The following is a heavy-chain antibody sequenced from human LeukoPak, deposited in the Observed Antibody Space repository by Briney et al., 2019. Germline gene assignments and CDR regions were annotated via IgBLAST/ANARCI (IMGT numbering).Heavy chain of an antibody. CDR3: ARDQSYRFFDY. D-gene: IGHD1-26*01. J-gene: IGHJ4*02. V-gene: IGHV3-30*04. Sequence: GGSLRLSCAASGFTFSSYAMHWVRQAPGKGLEWVAVISYDGSNKYYADSVKGRFTISRDNSKNTLYLQMNSLRAEDTAVYYCARDQSYRFFDYWGQGTLVTVSS. CDR2: ISYDGSNK. CDR1: GFTFSSYA.